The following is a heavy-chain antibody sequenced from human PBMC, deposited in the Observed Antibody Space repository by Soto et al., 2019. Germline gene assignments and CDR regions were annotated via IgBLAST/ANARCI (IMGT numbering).Heavy chain of an antibody. V-gene: IGHV3-30-3*01. CDR1: GFTFSSYV. J-gene: IGHJ6*02. D-gene: IGHD1-26*01. CDR2: ISYDGSNQ. CDR3: ARDIGGSYFYYCMDG. Sequence: PGGSLRLSCAASGFTFSSYVMYWVRQAPGKGLEGVAVISYDGSNQYSADSVKGRFTISRDNSKNTLYLQMNSLRAKDTAVYYCARDIGGSYFYYCMDGWGQVPTITVSS.